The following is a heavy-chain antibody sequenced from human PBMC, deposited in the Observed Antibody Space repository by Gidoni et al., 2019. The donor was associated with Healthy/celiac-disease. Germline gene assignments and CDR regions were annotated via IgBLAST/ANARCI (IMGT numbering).Heavy chain of an antibody. CDR3: ARLNTLPYAYCGGDCYPHFDY. V-gene: IGHV3-30-3*01. Sequence: QVQLVESGGGVVQPGRSLRLSCAASGLPSVSHALHWVRQAPGKGLEWVAVISYDGSNKDYADSVKGRFTISRDNSKNTLYLQMNSLRAEDTAVYYCARLNTLPYAYCGGDCYPHFDYWGQGTLVTVSS. J-gene: IGHJ4*02. D-gene: IGHD2-21*01. CDR1: GLPSVSHA. CDR2: ISYDGSNK.